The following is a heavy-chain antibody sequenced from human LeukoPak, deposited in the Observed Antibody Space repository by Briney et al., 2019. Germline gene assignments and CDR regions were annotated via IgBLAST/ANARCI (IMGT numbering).Heavy chain of an antibody. CDR1: GGSISSSSYY. V-gene: IGHV4-39*01. J-gene: IGHJ4*02. D-gene: IGHD4-23*01. Sequence: SETLSLTCTVSGGSISSSSYYWGWIRQPPGKGLEWIGSIYYSGSTYYNPSLKSRVTISVDTSKNQFSLKLSSVTAADTAVYYCARLRYDYGGNRLGDYWGQGTLVTVSS. CDR3: ARLRYDYGGNRLGDY. CDR2: IYYSGST.